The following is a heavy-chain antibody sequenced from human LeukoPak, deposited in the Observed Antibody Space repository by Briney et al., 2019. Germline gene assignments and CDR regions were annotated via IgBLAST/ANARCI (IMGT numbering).Heavy chain of an antibody. CDR1: GFTFSSYA. CDR2: ISSNGGIT. J-gene: IGHJ4*02. V-gene: IGHV3-64*01. CDR3: ARGGYYDFWSGTFDY. D-gene: IGHD3-3*01. Sequence: PGGSLRLSCAASGFTFSSYAMHWVRQAPGKGLEYVSRISSNGGITYYANSVKGRFTISRDNSKNTLYLQMGSLRAADMAVYYCARGGYYDFWSGTFDYWGQGTLVTVSS.